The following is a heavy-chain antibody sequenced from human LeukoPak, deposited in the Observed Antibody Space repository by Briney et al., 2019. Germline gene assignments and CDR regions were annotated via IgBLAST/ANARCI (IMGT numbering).Heavy chain of an antibody. CDR2: IHSDGRSK. Sequence: GGSLRLSCAASRFTFNNFAIHWVRQAPGKGPEWVAVIHSDGRSKYYADSLKGRFTISRDNSKNTLYLQMNSLRSEDTALYYCAKDLDGSYCVDFWGQGTPVTVSS. D-gene: IGHD1-26*01. CDR1: RFTFNNFA. J-gene: IGHJ4*02. V-gene: IGHV3-30*02. CDR3: AKDLDGSYCVDF.